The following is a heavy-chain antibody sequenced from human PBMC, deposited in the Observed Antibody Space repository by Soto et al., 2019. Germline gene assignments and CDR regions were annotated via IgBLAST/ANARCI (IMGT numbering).Heavy chain of an antibody. V-gene: IGHV3-48*01. Sequence: GGSLRLSCAASGFTFSSYSMNWVRQAPGKGLEWVSYISSSSSTIYYADSVKGRFTISRDNAKNSLYLQMNSLRAEDTAVYYCARVRRTVTSYYFDYWGQGTLVTVSS. CDR3: ARVRRTVTSYYFDY. CDR1: GFTFSSYS. CDR2: ISSSSSTI. J-gene: IGHJ4*02. D-gene: IGHD4-17*01.